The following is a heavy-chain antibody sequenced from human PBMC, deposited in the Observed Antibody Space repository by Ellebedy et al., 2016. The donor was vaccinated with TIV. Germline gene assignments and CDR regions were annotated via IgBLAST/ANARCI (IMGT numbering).Heavy chain of an antibody. CDR2: IYYSGST. J-gene: IGHJ3*02. V-gene: IGHV4-59*01. CDR3: ARDRGGYKWKLGAFDI. CDR1: GGSISSYY. Sequence: MPSETLSLTCTVSGGSISSYYWSWIRQPPGKGLEWIGYIYYSGSTNYNPSLKSRVTISVDTSKNQFSLKLSSVTAADTAVYYCARDRGGYKWKLGAFDIWGQGTMVTVSS. D-gene: IGHD5-24*01.